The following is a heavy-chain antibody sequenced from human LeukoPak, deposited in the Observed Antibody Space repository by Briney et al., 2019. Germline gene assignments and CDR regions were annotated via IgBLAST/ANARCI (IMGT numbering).Heavy chain of an antibody. CDR2: ISYDARHE. D-gene: IGHD5-24*01. J-gene: IGHJ4*02. V-gene: IGHV3-30*03. CDR1: GFPFRDHA. CDR3: ARDEFDGYNLGPSIY. Sequence: GGSLRLSCEASGFPFRDHAMHWVRQAPGKGLEWVAAISYDARHENYADSVKGRFTVSRDDSRSTLYLQMNSLKTDDTAVYFCARDEFDGYNLGPSIYWGQGTLVTVSS.